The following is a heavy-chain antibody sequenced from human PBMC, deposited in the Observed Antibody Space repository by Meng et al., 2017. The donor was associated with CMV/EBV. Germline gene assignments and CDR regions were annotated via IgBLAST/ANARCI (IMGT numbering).Heavy chain of an antibody. D-gene: IGHD1-26*01. CDR2: IGTAGDT. CDR1: GFTFSSYD. Sequence: GESLKISCAASGFTFSSYDMHWVRQATGKGLEWVSAIGTAGDTYYPGSVKGRFTMSRENAKNSLYLQMNSLRAGDTAVYYCSRARAGGSYVDYWGQGTLVTVSS. V-gene: IGHV3-13*01. CDR3: SRARAGGSYVDY. J-gene: IGHJ4*02.